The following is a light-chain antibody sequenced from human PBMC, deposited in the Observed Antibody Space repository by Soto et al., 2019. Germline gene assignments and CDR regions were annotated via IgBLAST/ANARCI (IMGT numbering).Light chain of an antibody. CDR3: QQRGNWIT. Sequence: IVLTQSPATLSLSPGERATLPCRASQSVSSYLAWYQQKPGQAPRLLIYDASNRATGIPARFSGSGSGTDFTLTISSLEPEDVAVYYCQQRGNWITFGQGTRLEIK. CDR2: DAS. V-gene: IGKV3-11*01. J-gene: IGKJ5*01. CDR1: QSVSSY.